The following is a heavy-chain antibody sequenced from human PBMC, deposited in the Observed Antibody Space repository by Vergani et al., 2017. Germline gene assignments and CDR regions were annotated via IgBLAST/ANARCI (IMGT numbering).Heavy chain of an antibody. CDR3: ARGRLDYYGSSGYYYAAWYFDY. D-gene: IGHD3-22*01. V-gene: IGHV1-8*01. Sequence: QVQLVQSGAEVKKPGSSVKVSCKASGYTFTSYDINWVRQATGQGLEWMGWMNPNSGNTGYAQKFQGRVTITRNTSISTAYMELSSLRSEDTAVYYCARGRLDYYGSSGYYYAAWYFDYWGQGTLVTVSS. CDR2: MNPNSGNT. CDR1: GYTFTSYD. J-gene: IGHJ4*02.